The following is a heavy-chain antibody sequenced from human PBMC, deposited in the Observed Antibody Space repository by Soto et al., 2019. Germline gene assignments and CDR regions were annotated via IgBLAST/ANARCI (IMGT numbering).Heavy chain of an antibody. CDR1: GGTVSSYA. Sequence: ASGQVACKASGGTVSSYAIRWVRQAPGQGLEWMGGIIPIFGTANYAQKFQGRVTITADESTSTAYMELSSLRSEDTAVYYCARVDDSSGYYGRLDYWGQGTLVTVSS. D-gene: IGHD3-22*01. J-gene: IGHJ4*02. CDR2: IIPIFGTA. CDR3: ARVDDSSGYYGRLDY. V-gene: IGHV1-69*13.